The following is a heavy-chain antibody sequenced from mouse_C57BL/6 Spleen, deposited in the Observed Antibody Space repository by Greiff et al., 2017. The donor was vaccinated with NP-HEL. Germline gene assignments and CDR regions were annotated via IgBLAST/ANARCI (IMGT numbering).Heavy chain of an antibody. J-gene: IGHJ1*03. CDR1: GYAFTNYL. CDR3: AREGPYDGYDVRDFDV. V-gene: IGHV1-54*01. Sequence: LQESGAELVRPGTSVKVSCKASGYAFTNYLIEWVKQRPGQGLEWIGVINPGSGGTNYNEKFKGKATLTADKSSSTAYMQRSSLTSEDSAVYFCAREGPYDGYDVRDFDVWGTGATVTVAS. D-gene: IGHD2-3*01. CDR2: INPGSGGT.